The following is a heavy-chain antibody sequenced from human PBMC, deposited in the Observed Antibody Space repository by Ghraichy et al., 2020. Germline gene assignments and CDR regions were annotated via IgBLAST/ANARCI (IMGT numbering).Heavy chain of an antibody. CDR1: GFNFNSYD. V-gene: IGHV3-13*01. J-gene: IGHJ6*03. CDR2: IGTAGDT. Sequence: LSLTCAASGFNFNSYDMHWVRQATGKGLEWVSGIGTAGDTFYPGSVKGRFTISRENAKNSLYLQMNSLGAGDTAVYYCARGVVVAAPYMAVWGKGTTVTVSS. D-gene: IGHD2-2*01. CDR3: ARGVVVAAPYMAV.